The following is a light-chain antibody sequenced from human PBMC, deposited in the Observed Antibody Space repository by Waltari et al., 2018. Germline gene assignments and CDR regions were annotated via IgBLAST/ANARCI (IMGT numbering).Light chain of an antibody. CDR3: QQYNIWPPWT. Sequence: EIVMTQSPATLSVSPGERATLSCRASQRISSHLAWYQQKPGQAPGLLSYGASTRATGIPARFSGSGSGTEFTRTISSRQSEDLAVYYCQQYNIWPPWTFGQGTKVESK. CDR1: QRISSH. CDR2: GAS. J-gene: IGKJ1*01. V-gene: IGKV3-15*01.